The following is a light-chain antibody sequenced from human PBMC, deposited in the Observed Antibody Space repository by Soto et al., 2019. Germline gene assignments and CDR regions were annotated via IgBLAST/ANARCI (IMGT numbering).Light chain of an antibody. CDR3: SSFAGNNNLV. CDR2: EVS. J-gene: IGLJ2*01. CDR1: SSDVGGYNY. Sequence: QSALTQPPYASGSRGQSVTISCTGTSSDVGGYNYVSWYQQHPGKAPKLMISEVSKRPSGVPDRFSGSKSGNTASLTVSGLQAEDEADYYCSSFAGNNNLVFGGGTKLTDL. V-gene: IGLV2-8*01.